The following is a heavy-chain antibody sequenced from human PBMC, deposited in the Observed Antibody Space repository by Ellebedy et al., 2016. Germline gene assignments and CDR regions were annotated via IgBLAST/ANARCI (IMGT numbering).Heavy chain of an antibody. V-gene: IGHV3-74*01. CDR2: INSGGSTT. CDR1: GFTFRDYW. D-gene: IGHD5-24*01. CDR3: VGGYNYRFDY. J-gene: IGHJ4*02. Sequence: GESLKISCATSGFTFRDYWMHWVRQAPGKGLMRVSRINSGGSTTSYADSVKGRFNISRDNAKDTLYLQMSNLRAEDTAVNYCVGGYNYRFDYWGQGTLVTVSS.